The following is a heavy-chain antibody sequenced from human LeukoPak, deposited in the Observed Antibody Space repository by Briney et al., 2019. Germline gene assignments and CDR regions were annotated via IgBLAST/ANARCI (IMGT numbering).Heavy chain of an antibody. CDR2: IVYTGST. V-gene: IGHV4-39*01. CDR1: GASIRSSTYY. CDR3: ARLLRPLAGHFDY. J-gene: IGHJ4*02. D-gene: IGHD3-16*01. Sequence: PSETLSLTCTVSGASIRSSTYYWGWVRQPPGKGLEWIGSIVYTGSTYYNLSLKSRVTISVDTSKNQFSLKLTSVTAADRAIYYCARLLRPLAGHFDYWGQGTLVTVSS.